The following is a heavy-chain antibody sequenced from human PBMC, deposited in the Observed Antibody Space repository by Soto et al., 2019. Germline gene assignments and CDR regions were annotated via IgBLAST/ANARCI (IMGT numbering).Heavy chain of an antibody. D-gene: IGHD6-19*01. J-gene: IGHJ4*02. CDR2: ISYDGSNK. CDR3: AKDRGSGWYLVY. Sequence: QVQLVESGGGVVQPGRSLRLSCAASGFTFSSYGMHWVRQAPGKGLGWVAVISYDGSNKYYADSVKGRFTISRDNSKNTLYLQMNSLRAEDTAVYYCAKDRGSGWYLVYWGQGTLVTVSS. V-gene: IGHV3-30*18. CDR1: GFTFSSYG.